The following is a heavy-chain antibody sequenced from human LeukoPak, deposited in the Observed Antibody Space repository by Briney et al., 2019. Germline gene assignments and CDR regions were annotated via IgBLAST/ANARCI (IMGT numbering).Heavy chain of an antibody. CDR1: GGSISSYY. V-gene: IGHV4-59*01. D-gene: IGHD4/OR15-4a*01. CDR2: IYYSGST. Sequence: SETLSLTCTVSGGSISSYYWSWIRQPPGKGLEWIGYIYYSGSTNYNPSLKSRVTISVDTSKNQFSLKLSSVTAADTAVYYCARDRSVRGYYGAFDYWGQGTLVTVSS. J-gene: IGHJ4*02. CDR3: ARDRSVRGYYGAFDY.